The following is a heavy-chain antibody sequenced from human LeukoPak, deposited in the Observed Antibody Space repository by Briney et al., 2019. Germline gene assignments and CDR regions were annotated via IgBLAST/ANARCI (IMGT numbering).Heavy chain of an antibody. J-gene: IGHJ4*02. V-gene: IGHV3-23*01. CDR2: INYNGGYT. Sequence: GGSLRLSCEASGFAFNIYTMNWVRQAPGKGLEWVSIINYNGGYTYYADSVKGRFTISRDNSKNTVYLQMNSLRPEDTATYYCAKDGHCPDSECGTQIAEAGYVNYWGEGALVTVSS. CDR3: AKDGHCPDSECGTQIAEAGYVNY. CDR1: GFAFNIYT. D-gene: IGHD2-8*01.